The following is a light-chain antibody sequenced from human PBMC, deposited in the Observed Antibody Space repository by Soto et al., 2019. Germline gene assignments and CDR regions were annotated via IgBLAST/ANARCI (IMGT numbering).Light chain of an antibody. Sequence: EGVLTQSPGTLSLYPGERATLSCRASQSVSSSYLAWYQQKPGQAPRLLIYGASSRATGIPDRFSGSGSGTDFTLTISRLEPEDFAVYYCQQYGSSRTFGQGTKVDIK. CDR1: QSVSSSY. V-gene: IGKV3-20*01. J-gene: IGKJ1*01. CDR3: QQYGSSRT. CDR2: GAS.